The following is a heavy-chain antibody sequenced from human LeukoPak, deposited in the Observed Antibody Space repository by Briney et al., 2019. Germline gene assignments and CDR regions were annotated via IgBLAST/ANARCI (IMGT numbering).Heavy chain of an antibody. CDR3: ARQGEWELRCFDAFDI. V-gene: IGHV4-59*01. CDR2: IYYSGST. CDR1: GGSISSYY. Sequence: SETLSLTCTVSGGSISSYYWSWIRQPPGKGLEWIGYIYYSGSTNYNPSLKSRVTISVDTSKNQFPLKLTSATAADTAVYYCARQGEWELRCFDAFDIWGQGTMVSVSS. J-gene: IGHJ3*02. D-gene: IGHD1-26*01.